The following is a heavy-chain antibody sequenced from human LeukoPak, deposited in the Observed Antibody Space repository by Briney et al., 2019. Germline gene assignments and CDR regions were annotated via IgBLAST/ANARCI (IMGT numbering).Heavy chain of an antibody. CDR3: AGGQNYFDY. V-gene: IGHV3-7*01. Sequence: GGSLRLSCAGPGFTLSSYWMSWVRQAPGKGLEWVANINQDGSEKYYLDSVKGRFTISRDTAKNSLYLQMNSLRAEDMAVYYCAGGQNYFDYWGQGTLVTVSS. CDR1: GFTLSSYW. CDR2: INQDGSEK. J-gene: IGHJ4*02.